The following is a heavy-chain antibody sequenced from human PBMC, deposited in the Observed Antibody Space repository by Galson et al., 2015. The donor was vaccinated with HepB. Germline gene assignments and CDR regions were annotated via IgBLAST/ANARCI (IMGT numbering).Heavy chain of an antibody. Sequence: SLRLSCAASGFMFSSYAMSWVRQAPGKGLEWVSAITSSSSHTYYANSVKGRFTISRDNSKNTVYLQMNSLRAEDTAIYYCAKATVTTGGHFEYWGQGTLVTVSS. CDR1: GFMFSSYA. CDR2: ITSSSSHT. CDR3: AKATVTTGGHFEY. V-gene: IGHV3-23*01. J-gene: IGHJ4*02. D-gene: IGHD4-17*01.